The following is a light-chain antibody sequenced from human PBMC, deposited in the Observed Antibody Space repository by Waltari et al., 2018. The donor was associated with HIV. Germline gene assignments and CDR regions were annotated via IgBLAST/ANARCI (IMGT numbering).Light chain of an antibody. Sequence: IVLTQSPATLSLSPGERATLSCRASQSISSFLAWYRQTPGQAPRLPIYDVSNRATGISDRFSGSGFGTDFTLTINYLEPEDSGIYYCQQRRRWPVTFGEGTRLEIK. CDR1: QSISSF. V-gene: IGKV3-11*01. CDR2: DVS. J-gene: IGKJ5*01. CDR3: QQRRRWPVT.